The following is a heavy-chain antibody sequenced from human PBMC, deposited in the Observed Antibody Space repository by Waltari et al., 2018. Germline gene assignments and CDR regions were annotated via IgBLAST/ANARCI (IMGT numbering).Heavy chain of an antibody. Sequence: EVQLVESGGGLVQPGGSLKLSCAASGFTFSGSAMHWVRQASGKGLEWVGRIRSKANSYATAYAASVKGRFTISRDDSKNTAYLQMNSLKTEDTAVYYCTRGSRAYYDFWSGDRPSGMDVWGQGTTVTVSS. J-gene: IGHJ6*02. CDR2: IRSKANSYAT. V-gene: IGHV3-73*01. CDR1: GFTFSGSA. D-gene: IGHD3-3*01. CDR3: TRGSRAYYDFWSGDRPSGMDV.